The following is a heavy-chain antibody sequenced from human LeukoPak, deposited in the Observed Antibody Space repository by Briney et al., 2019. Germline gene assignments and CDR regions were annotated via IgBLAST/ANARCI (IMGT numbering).Heavy chain of an antibody. V-gene: IGHV4-59*08. CDR1: GGSISSYY. D-gene: IGHD1-26*01. J-gene: IGHJ3*02. CDR3: ARQNYVGATAFDI. CDR2: IYYSGST. Sequence: SETLSLTCTVSGGSISSYYWSWIRQPPGKGLEWIGYIYYSGSTNYNPSLKSRVTISVDTSKNQFSLKLSSVTAADTAVYYCARQNYVGATAFDIWGQGTMVTASS.